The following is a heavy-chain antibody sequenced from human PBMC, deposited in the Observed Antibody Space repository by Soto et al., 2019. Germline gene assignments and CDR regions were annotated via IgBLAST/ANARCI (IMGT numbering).Heavy chain of an antibody. D-gene: IGHD2-15*01. CDR1: GGSITSTTYY. CDR2: IYYSGTT. Sequence: PSATLSLTCTVSGGSITSTTYYWVWIRQTPGKGLEWIGRIYYSGTTYYSPSLKSRVTISVDTSKHQFSLKLRPVTAAATAVYYCARDRPPPSGHHYYYSYGMDVWGQGTTVTVSS. J-gene: IGHJ6*02. CDR3: ARDRPPPSGHHYYYSYGMDV. V-gene: IGHV4-39*07.